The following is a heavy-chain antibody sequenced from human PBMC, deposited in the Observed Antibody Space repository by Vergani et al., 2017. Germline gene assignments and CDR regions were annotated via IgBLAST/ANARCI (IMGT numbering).Heavy chain of an antibody. D-gene: IGHD3-10*01. V-gene: IGHV4-31*03. CDR2: IYYSGST. Sequence: QVQLQESGPGLVKPSQTLSLTCTVSGGSISSGGYYWSWIRQHPGKGLEWIGYIYYSGSTYSNPSLKSRVTISVDTSKNQFSLKLSSVTAADTAVYYCAQYGSGSYYRGAIYWGQGTLVTVSS. CDR1: GGSISSGGYY. CDR3: AQYGSGSYYRGAIY. J-gene: IGHJ4*02.